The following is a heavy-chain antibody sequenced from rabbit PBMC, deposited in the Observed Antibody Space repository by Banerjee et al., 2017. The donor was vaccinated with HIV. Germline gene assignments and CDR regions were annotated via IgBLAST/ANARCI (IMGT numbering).Heavy chain of an antibody. V-gene: IGHV1S39*01. CDR2: IDPVFGST. CDR3: ARNYAGTSYFDL. CDR1: GFDFSSYG. Sequence: QEQLVESGGGLVQPGGSLKLSCKASGFDFSSYGVSWVRQAPGKGLEWIGYIDPVFGSTIYASWVNGRFTISKTSSTTVTLQMTSLTAADTATYFCARNYAGTSYFDLWGPGTLVTVS. D-gene: IGHD8-1*01. J-gene: IGHJ4*01.